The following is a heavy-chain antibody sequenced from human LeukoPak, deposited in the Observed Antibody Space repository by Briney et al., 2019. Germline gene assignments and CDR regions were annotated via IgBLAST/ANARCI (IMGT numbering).Heavy chain of an antibody. D-gene: IGHD3-16*01. V-gene: IGHV3-72*01. J-gene: IGHJ4*02. CDR1: GFTFSDHY. CDR3: AQSGSYAAFDY. Sequence: GGSLRLSCAASGFTFSDHYMDWVRQAAGKGLEWVGRIRNKANSYTTEYAASVKGRFTISRDDSKNSLYLQMNSLKTEDTAVYYCAQSGSYAAFDYWGQGTLVTVSA. CDR2: IRNKANSYTT.